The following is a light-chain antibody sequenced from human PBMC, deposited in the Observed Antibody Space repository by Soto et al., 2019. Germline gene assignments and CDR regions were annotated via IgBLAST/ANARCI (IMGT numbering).Light chain of an antibody. CDR1: QGISSY. CDR2: AIS. J-gene: IGKJ2*01. Sequence: AIRMTQSPSSLSASTGDRVTITCRASQGISSYLAWYQQKPGKAPKLLIHAISTLESGIPSRFSGSGSGTDFTLTIDSLQPDDFATYYCQQTYITPYTFGQGTKVDIK. V-gene: IGKV1-8*01. CDR3: QQTYITPYT.